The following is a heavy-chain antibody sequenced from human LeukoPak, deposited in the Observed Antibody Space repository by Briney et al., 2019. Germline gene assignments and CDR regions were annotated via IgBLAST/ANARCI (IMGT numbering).Heavy chain of an antibody. CDR2: ISGDGGST. D-gene: IGHD4-17*01. J-gene: IGHJ4*02. Sequence: GGSLRLSCAASGFAFSNYAMNWVRQAPGKGLEWVAAISGDGGSTYYADSVKGRFTISRGNSKNTLYLQVNSLRAEDTAVYYCAKATVTRYYFDYWGQGTLVTVSS. CDR3: AKATVTRYYFDY. V-gene: IGHV3-23*01. CDR1: GFAFSNYA.